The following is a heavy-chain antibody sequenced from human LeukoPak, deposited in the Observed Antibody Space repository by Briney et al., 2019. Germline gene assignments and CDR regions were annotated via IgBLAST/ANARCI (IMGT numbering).Heavy chain of an antibody. CDR1: GGSFSGYY. CDR2: INHIGST. CDR3: GRGYMVWGQRFDA. Sequence: SETLSLTCAVYGGSFSGYYWSWIRQPPGQGLEWIGEINHIGSTNYNPSHKSRVTISAYTSKNQISLKLSSVNAADTAVYCCGRGYMVWGQRFDAWGQGTLVTVSS. V-gene: IGHV4-34*01. J-gene: IGHJ5*02. D-gene: IGHD3-10*01.